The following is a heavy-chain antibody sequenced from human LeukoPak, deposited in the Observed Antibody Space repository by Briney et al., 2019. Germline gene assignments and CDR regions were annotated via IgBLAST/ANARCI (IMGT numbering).Heavy chain of an antibody. CDR1: GFTFSSYA. Sequence: GGSLRLSCAASGFTFSSYAMHWVRQAPGRGLEWVALISYDGSNKYYADSVKGRFTISRDNSKIALYLQMNSLRAEDTAVYYCARDYVSGSFGPWGQGTLVTVSS. J-gene: IGHJ5*02. CDR2: ISYDGSNK. V-gene: IGHV3-30*04. CDR3: ARDYVSGSFGP. D-gene: IGHD3-10*01.